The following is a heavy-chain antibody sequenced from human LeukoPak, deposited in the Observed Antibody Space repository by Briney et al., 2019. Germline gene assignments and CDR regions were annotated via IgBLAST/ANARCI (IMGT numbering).Heavy chain of an antibody. Sequence: GGSLRLSCAASGFTFSNAWMSWVRQAPGKGLEWVGRIKSKTDGGTTDYAAPVKGRFTISRDDSKNTLYLQMNSLKTEDTAVYYCTTDIEIVVVIPRAHWGQGTLVTVSS. V-gene: IGHV3-15*01. D-gene: IGHD3-22*01. CDR1: GFTFSNAW. J-gene: IGHJ4*02. CDR2: IKSKTDGGTT. CDR3: TTDIEIVVVIPRAH.